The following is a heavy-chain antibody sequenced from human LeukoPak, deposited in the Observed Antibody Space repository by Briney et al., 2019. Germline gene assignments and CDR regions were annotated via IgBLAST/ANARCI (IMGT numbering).Heavy chain of an antibody. CDR2: IYHGGST. Sequence: PSETLSLTCTVSGGSISSGGYYWRWIRQPPGKGLEWIGYIYHGGSTYYNPSLKSRVTLSVDTSKNQFSLKLSSVTAADTAVYYCARDQVYYYGSGWYYYYYMDVWGKGTTVTVSS. D-gene: IGHD3-10*01. V-gene: IGHV4-30-2*01. CDR1: GGSISSGGYY. J-gene: IGHJ6*03. CDR3: ARDQVYYYGSGWYYYYYMDV.